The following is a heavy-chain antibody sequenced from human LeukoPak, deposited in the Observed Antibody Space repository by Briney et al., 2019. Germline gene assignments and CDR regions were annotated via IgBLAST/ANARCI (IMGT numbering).Heavy chain of an antibody. V-gene: IGHV4-39*01. CDR3: ARHEIVVVITTPSYFDY. Sequence: SETLSLTCTVSGGPISSSSYYWGWIRQPPGKGLEWIGSIYYSGSTYYNPSLKSRVTISVDTSKNQFSLKLSSVTAADTAVYYCARHEIVVVITTPSYFDYWGQGTLVTVSS. D-gene: IGHD3-22*01. CDR2: IYYSGST. CDR1: GGPISSSSYY. J-gene: IGHJ4*02.